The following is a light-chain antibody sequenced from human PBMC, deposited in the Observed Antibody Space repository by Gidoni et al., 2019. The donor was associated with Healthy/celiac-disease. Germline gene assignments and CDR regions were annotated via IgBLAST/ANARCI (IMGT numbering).Light chain of an antibody. V-gene: IGKV2-30*01. J-gene: IGKJ1*01. CDR2: KVS. CDR1: QTLVYSKGNTY. Sequence: DVVMTQSPPSLPVTLGQPASISCRSSQTLVYSKGNTYCNWFKQSRCQSPMRLIYKVSNRDSGVPDRFSGSGSGTDFTLKISRVEAEDVGVYYCMQGTHWPPTWTFGQGTKVEIK. CDR3: MQGTHWPPTWT.